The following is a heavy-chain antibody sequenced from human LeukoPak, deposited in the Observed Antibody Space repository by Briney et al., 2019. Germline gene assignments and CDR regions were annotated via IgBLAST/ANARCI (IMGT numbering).Heavy chain of an antibody. CDR3: ATDHQRLRPPEGAFDI. Sequence: EGSVKVSCQASGYTFTSYGISWVRQAPGQGLEWMGWISAYNGNTNYAQKLQGRVTMTTDTSTSTAYMELRSLRSDDTAVYCCATDHQRLRPPEGAFDIWGQGTMVTVSS. D-gene: IGHD4-17*01. V-gene: IGHV1-18*01. J-gene: IGHJ3*02. CDR2: ISAYNGNT. CDR1: GYTFTSYG.